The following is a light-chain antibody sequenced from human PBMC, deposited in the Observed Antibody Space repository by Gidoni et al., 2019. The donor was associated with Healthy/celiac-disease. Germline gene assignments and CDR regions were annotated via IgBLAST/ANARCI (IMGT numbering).Light chain of an antibody. CDR2: KAS. V-gene: IGKV1-5*03. CDR1: QSISGW. Sequence: DLQMNQSPSTVSASVGDRVTITCRASQSISGWLAWYQQKPGKAPKLLIYKASSLESGVPSRFSGSGSGTEVTLNISSLQPDDFATYYCQQYNSFPITFGQXTRLEIK. CDR3: QQYNSFPIT. J-gene: IGKJ5*01.